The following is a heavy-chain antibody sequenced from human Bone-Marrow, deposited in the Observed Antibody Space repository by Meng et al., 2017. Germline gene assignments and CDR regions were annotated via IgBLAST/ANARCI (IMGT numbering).Heavy chain of an antibody. CDR1: GFTFSSYA. CDR2: ISGSGGST. J-gene: IGHJ6*02. Sequence: GESLKISCAASGFTFSSYAMSWVRQAPGKGLEWVSAISGSGGSTYYADSVKGRFTISRDNSKNTLYLQMNSLRAEDTAVYYCARDFDYYDSSGYYDPTPWTSGGMDVWGQGTTVTVSS. D-gene: IGHD3-22*01. V-gene: IGHV3-23*01. CDR3: ARDFDYYDSSGYYDPTPWTSGGMDV.